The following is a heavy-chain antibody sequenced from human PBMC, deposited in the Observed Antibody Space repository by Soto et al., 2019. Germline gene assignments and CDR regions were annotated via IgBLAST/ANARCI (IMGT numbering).Heavy chain of an antibody. D-gene: IGHD1-7*01. CDR1: GLTFSNYA. Sequence: GGSLRLSCATSGLTFSNYAMSWVRQAPGGGLEWVSSMSGSSSTTYYTDSVKGRFTISRDRSKNTLYLQMSSLRAEDTALYYCAKNQERELPRVIDFWGQGTLVTVSS. J-gene: IGHJ4*02. CDR2: MSGSSSTT. V-gene: IGHV3-23*01. CDR3: AKNQERELPRVIDF.